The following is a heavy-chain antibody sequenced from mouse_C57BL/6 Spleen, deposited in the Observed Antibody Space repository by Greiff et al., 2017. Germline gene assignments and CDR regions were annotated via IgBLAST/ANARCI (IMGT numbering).Heavy chain of an antibody. CDR1: GYTFTSHW. V-gene: IGHV1-61*01. CDR3: ARRDYYGSSPYFDY. Sequence: QVQLQQPGAELVRPGSSVKLSCKASGYTFTSHWMDWVKQRPGQGLEWIGNIYPSDSETHYNQKFKDKATLTVDKSSSTAYMQLSSLTSEDSAVYYCARRDYYGSSPYFDYWGQGTTLTVSS. J-gene: IGHJ2*01. D-gene: IGHD1-1*01. CDR2: IYPSDSET.